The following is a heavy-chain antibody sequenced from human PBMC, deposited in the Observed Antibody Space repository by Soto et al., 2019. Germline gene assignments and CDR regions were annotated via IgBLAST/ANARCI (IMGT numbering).Heavy chain of an antibody. Sequence: SETLSLLCTVSGGSFSSGDYYWRWIRQPPGKGLEWIGDIYYSGSTYDHPSRKRRVTISVDTSKNQFSLKLSSVTAADTAVYYCARGKTIFGVVIIPGYFDYWGQGTLVTVSS. CDR1: GGSFSSGDYY. CDR2: IYYSGST. V-gene: IGHV4-30-4*01. D-gene: IGHD3-3*01. J-gene: IGHJ4*02. CDR3: ARGKTIFGVVIIPGYFDY.